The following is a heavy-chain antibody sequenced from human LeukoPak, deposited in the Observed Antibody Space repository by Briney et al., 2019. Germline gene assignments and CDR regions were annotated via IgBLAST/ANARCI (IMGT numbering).Heavy chain of an antibody. J-gene: IGHJ4*02. Sequence: SETLSLTCAVSGYSLGKNYYWGWIRQPPGKGLEWIGRIYGTGSTSYNPSLMNRVTMSVDTSKNHFSLKLTSVTAADTAVYYCARYDSRGSASTRFDYWGQGILVTIS. CDR3: ARYDSRGSASTRFDY. D-gene: IGHD3-16*01. CDR2: IYGTGST. CDR1: GYSLGKNYY. V-gene: IGHV4-38-2*01.